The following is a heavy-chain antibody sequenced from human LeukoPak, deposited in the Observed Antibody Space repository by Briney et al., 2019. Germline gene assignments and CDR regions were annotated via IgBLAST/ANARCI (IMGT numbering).Heavy chain of an antibody. Sequence: SEPLSLTCTVSGGSISSSSYHWGWIRQPRGKGVEWFGSIYYSGSTYYNPSLKSRVTISVDASKNQFSLKLSSVTAAHTAVYYCARQGTVTTYYYYFYGMDVWGQGTTATVSS. J-gene: IGHJ6*02. V-gene: IGHV4-39*01. D-gene: IGHD4-17*01. CDR2: IYYSGST. CDR3: ARQGTVTTYYYYFYGMDV. CDR1: GGSISSSSYH.